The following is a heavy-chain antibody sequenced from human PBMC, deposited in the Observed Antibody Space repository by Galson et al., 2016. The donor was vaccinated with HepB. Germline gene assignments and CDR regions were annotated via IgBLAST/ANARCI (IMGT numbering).Heavy chain of an antibody. CDR3: AREGVTVDAFDI. CDR2: IKSDGSSR. D-gene: IGHD2-21*02. CDR1: GFIFSGYW. Sequence: SLRLSCAASGFIFSGYWMHWVRQVPGKGLVWVSRIKSDGSSRTYADPVKGRFTISRDNAKSTLYLQMNSLRDDDTAVYYCAREGVTVDAFDIWGQGTLVTVSS. V-gene: IGHV3-74*01. J-gene: IGHJ3*02.